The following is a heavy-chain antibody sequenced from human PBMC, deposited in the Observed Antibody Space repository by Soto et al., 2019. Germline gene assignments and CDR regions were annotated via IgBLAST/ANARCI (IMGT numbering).Heavy chain of an antibody. D-gene: IGHD6-13*01. V-gene: IGHV4-34*01. CDR1: GGSFSGYY. J-gene: IGHJ4*02. CDR3: ARGPSSSWYRPGRPLDY. Sequence: QVQLQQWGAGLLKPSETLSLTCAVYGGSFSGYYWSWIRQPPGKGLEWIGEINHSGSTNYNPSLKSRVTISVDTSKNQFSLKLSSVTAADTAVYYCARGPSSSWYRPGRPLDYWGQGTLVTVSS. CDR2: INHSGST.